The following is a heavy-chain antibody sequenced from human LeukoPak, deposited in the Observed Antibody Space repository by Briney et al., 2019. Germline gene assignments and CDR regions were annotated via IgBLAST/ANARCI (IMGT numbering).Heavy chain of an antibody. CDR3: ARVKYHYSNYYGMDV. Sequence: GEALKISCQGSGYNFPIYWIGWVRQMPGQGLEWMGIIYPDDSNTIYGPSFQGQVTISADKSINTAYLEWSSLKASDTAIYYCARVKYHYSNYYGMDVWGQGTTVTVSS. D-gene: IGHD2-2*01. CDR1: GYNFPIYW. CDR2: IYPDDSNT. V-gene: IGHV5-51*01. J-gene: IGHJ6*02.